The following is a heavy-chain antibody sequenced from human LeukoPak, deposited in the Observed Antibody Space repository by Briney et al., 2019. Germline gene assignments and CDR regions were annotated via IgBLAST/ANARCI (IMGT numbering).Heavy chain of an antibody. CDR3: ARAGYYRHRNWFDP. CDR2: INTNTGNP. D-gene: IGHD3-3*01. Sequence: ASVKVSCKASGYTFTSYAMDWVRQAPGQGLEWMGWINTNTGNPTYAQGFTGRFAFSLDTSVSTAYLQISSLKAEDTAVYYCARAGYYRHRNWFDPWGQGTLVTVSS. J-gene: IGHJ5*02. V-gene: IGHV7-4-1*02. CDR1: GYTFTSYA.